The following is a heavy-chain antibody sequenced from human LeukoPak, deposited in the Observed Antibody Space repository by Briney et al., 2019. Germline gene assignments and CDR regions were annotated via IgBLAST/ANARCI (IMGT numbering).Heavy chain of an antibody. CDR1: GYTFTDYF. CDR3: AREPDNIGWPKFDY. D-gene: IGHD6-19*01. CDR2: INPNSGGT. Sequence: ASVKVSCKAFGYTFTDYFMHWVRQAPGQGLEWMGWINPNSGGTNYAQKFQGRVTMTRDTSISTACMELSRLRSDDTAVYYCAREPDNIGWPKFDYWGQGTLVTVSS. J-gene: IGHJ4*02. V-gene: IGHV1-2*02.